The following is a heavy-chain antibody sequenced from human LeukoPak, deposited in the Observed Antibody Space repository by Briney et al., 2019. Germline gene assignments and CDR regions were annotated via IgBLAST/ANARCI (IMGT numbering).Heavy chain of an antibody. CDR2: IYSSGSA. Sequence: SETLSLTCTVSGGSVSRGSYYWSWIRQPPGKGLEWIGYIYSSGSANYNPSLNSRATISVDTSKNQFSLKLRSVTAADTAVYYCARYDFDILTGYHRGGMDVWGQGTTVTVSS. CDR3: ARYDFDILTGYHRGGMDV. J-gene: IGHJ6*02. V-gene: IGHV4-61*01. D-gene: IGHD3-9*01. CDR1: GGSVSRGSYY.